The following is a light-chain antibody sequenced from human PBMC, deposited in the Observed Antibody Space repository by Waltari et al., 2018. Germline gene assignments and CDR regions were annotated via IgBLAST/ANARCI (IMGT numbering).Light chain of an antibody. Sequence: DIQMTQSPSTVSASVGDRVTITCRASQSINSWLAWYQQKPGKAPKLLHYEASNLESGVPSRFSGSGSGTEFTLTISSLQPDDFATYYCHQYNSYSAFGQGTKVEVK. CDR2: EAS. CDR1: QSINSW. J-gene: IGKJ1*01. CDR3: HQYNSYSA. V-gene: IGKV1-5*03.